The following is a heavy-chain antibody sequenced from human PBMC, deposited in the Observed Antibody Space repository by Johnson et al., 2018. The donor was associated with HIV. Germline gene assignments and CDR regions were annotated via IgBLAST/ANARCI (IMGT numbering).Heavy chain of an antibody. Sequence: SGGGVVQPGTSLRLSCVASGFTFNSYAMHWVRQAPGKGLEWLSVIWYDGSNEYYADSVKGRFTISRDNSKNTLYLHMSSPRLEDTAVYYCAKGQVARGAFDIWGQGTTVTVSS. V-gene: IGHV3-33*06. CDR3: AKGQVARGAFDI. CDR2: IWYDGSNE. CDR1: GFTFNSYA. J-gene: IGHJ3*02.